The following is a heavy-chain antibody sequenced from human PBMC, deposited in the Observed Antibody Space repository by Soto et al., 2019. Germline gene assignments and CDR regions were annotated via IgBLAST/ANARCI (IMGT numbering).Heavy chain of an antibody. CDR2: TYYRSKWYN. D-gene: IGHD6-6*01. V-gene: IGHV6-1*01. Sequence: KQSQTLSLTCAISGDSVSSNSAAWNWIRQSPSRGLEWLGRTYYRSKWYNDYAVSVKSRITINPDTSKNQFSLQLNSVTPEDTAVYYCARFQLVPGGSDYYYGMDVWGQGTTVTVSS. CDR1: GDSVSSNSAA. CDR3: ARFQLVPGGSDYYYGMDV. J-gene: IGHJ6*02.